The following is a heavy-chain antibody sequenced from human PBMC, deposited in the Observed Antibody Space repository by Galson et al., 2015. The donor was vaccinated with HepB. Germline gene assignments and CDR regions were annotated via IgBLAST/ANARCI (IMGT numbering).Heavy chain of an antibody. D-gene: IGHD1-26*01. CDR2: IYSGGST. V-gene: IGHV3-53*01. Sequence: SLRLSCAASGITVSSNYMSWVRQAPGKGLEWVSVIYSGGSTYYADSVKGRFTISRDNSKNTLYLQMNSLRAEDTAVYYCARDQYSGSRPYYYYGMDVWGQGTTVTVSS. CDR1: GITVSSNY. J-gene: IGHJ6*02. CDR3: ARDQYSGSRPYYYYGMDV.